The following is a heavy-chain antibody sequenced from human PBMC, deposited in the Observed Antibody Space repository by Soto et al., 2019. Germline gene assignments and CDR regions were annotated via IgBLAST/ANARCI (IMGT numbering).Heavy chain of an antibody. CDR2: IKQDGSEK. Sequence: SLRLSCAASGFTFSSYWMSWVRQAPGKGLEWVANIKQDGSEKYYVDSVKGRFTISRDNAKNSLYLQMNSLRAEDTAVYYCARDRRAVGVRYFDWLAEDYYYYGMDVWGQGTTVTVSS. CDR3: ARDRRAVGVRYFDWLAEDYYYYGMDV. J-gene: IGHJ6*02. D-gene: IGHD3-9*01. V-gene: IGHV3-7*01. CDR1: GFTFSSYW.